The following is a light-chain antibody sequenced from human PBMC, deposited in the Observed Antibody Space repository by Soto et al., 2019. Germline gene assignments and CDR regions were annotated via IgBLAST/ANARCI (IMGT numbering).Light chain of an antibody. CDR1: TSNIESHT. Sequence: SVLTQPPSASGTPGQRITISCSGSTSNIESHTVNWYQQVPGTAPRLLINTNNQRPSGVPDRFSGSKSGASASLTISGLRSEDAATYYCATWDDSRKGVFGTGTKVTVL. CDR2: TNN. V-gene: IGLV1-44*01. CDR3: ATWDDSRKGV. J-gene: IGLJ1*01.